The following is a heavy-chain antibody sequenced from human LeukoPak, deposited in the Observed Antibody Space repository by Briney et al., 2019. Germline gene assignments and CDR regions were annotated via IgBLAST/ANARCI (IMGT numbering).Heavy chain of an antibody. CDR2: ISSSGSTI. CDR3: ARSRHSFDSTGFPHY. CDR1: GFTFSSYE. J-gene: IGHJ4*02. V-gene: IGHV3-48*03. D-gene: IGHD3-22*01. Sequence: PGGSLRLSCAASGFTFSSYEMNWVRQAPGKGLEWVSYISSSGSTIYYADSVKGRFTISRDKAKNSLYLQMNSLRAEDTALYYCARSRHSFDSTGFPHYWGQGTLVTVSS.